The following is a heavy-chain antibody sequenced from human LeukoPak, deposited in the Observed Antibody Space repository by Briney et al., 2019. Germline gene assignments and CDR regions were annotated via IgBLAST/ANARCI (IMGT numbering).Heavy chain of an antibody. V-gene: IGHV1-2*02. CDR3: ARGKNLDV. J-gene: IGHJ6*02. CDR1: GYTFTGYY. CDR2: SSPTSGDT. Sequence: ASVKVSCKASGYTFTGYYMHWLRQAPGQGLEWMGWSSPTSGDTKYAQRFQGRVTMTSDTSISTAYMEVSRLGSDDTAVYYCARGKNLDVWGQGTTVTVSS.